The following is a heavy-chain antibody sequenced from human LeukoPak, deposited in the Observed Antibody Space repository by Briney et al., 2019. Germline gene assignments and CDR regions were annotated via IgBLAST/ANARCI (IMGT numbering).Heavy chain of an antibody. D-gene: IGHD2-15*01. CDR3: ARGPRGYCSGGSCYHY. Sequence: TSETLSLTCTVSGASVSSESYYWSWIRQPPGKGLEWIGHIYYSGNTNYSPSLKSRVTISVDTSKNQFSLRLSSVTAADTAVYYCARGPRGYCSGGSCYHYWGQGTLVTVSS. CDR1: GASVSSESYY. CDR2: IYYSGNT. J-gene: IGHJ4*02. V-gene: IGHV4-61*01.